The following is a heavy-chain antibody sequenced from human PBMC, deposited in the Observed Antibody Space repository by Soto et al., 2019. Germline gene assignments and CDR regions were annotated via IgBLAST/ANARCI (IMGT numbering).Heavy chain of an antibody. V-gene: IGHV3-23*01. J-gene: IGHJ6*02. CDR2: ISGSGGST. Sequence: EVQLLESGGGLVQPGGSLRLSCAASGFTFSSYAMSWVRQAPGKGLEWVSAISGSGGSTYYADSVKGRFTISRDNSKNKLYLQMNSLRAEDTAVYYCARSRAKCIAAADARSNLDVWGEGTTVKVS. CDR1: GFTFSSYA. CDR3: ARSRAKCIAAADARSNLDV. D-gene: IGHD6-13*01.